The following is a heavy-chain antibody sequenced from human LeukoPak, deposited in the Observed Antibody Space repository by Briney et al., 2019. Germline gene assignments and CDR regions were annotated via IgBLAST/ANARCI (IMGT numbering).Heavy chain of an antibody. D-gene: IGHD3-22*01. Sequence: PGGSLRLSCAASGFTFSSYAMSWVRQAPGKGLEWVAAISGSGGSTYYADSVKGGFTIYRDNAKKKLYLQMNSLRAEDTAVYYCAKDPISGSGGYGGYFDYWGQGTLVTVSS. J-gene: IGHJ4*02. CDR3: AKDPISGSGGYGGYFDY. CDR2: ISGSGGST. CDR1: GFTFSSYA. V-gene: IGHV3-23*01.